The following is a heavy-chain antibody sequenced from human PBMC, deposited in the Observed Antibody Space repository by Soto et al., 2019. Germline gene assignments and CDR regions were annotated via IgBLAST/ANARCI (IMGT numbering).Heavy chain of an antibody. CDR3: ARDQGPDCSGGSCYYYYGMDV. J-gene: IGHJ6*02. CDR2: IIPIYGTT. Sequence: QVQLVQSGAEVKKPGSSVKVSCKTSGGTFSTYAISWVRQAPGQGLEWMGMIIPIYGTTNYAQKFQGRVTITADESTNTADMELTSLRSEDTAVYYCARDQGPDCSGGSCYYYYGMDVWGQGTTVTVSS. CDR1: GGTFSTYA. D-gene: IGHD2-15*01. V-gene: IGHV1-69*18.